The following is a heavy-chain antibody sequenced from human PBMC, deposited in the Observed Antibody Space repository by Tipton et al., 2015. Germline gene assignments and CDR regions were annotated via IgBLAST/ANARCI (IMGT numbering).Heavy chain of an antibody. V-gene: IGHV3-23*01. CDR3: ASLDTGMVAYFDH. Sequence: FTFSRDNSKNTLYLQMNSLRAEDTAVYYCASLDTGMVAYFDHWGQGTLVTV. D-gene: IGHD5-18*01. J-gene: IGHJ4*02.